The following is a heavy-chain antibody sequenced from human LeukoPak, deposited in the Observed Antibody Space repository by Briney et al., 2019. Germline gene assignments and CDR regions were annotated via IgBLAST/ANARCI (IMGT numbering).Heavy chain of an antibody. CDR3: AAVGVVVPAAILWAFDY. V-gene: IGHV1-2*02. CDR1: GYTFTGYY. CDR2: INPNSGGT. D-gene: IGHD2-2*02. Sequence: ASVKVSCKASGYTFTGYYMHWVRQAPGQGLEWMGWINPNSGGTNYAQKFQGRVTMTRDTSISTAYMELSRVRSDDTAVYYCAAVGVVVPAAILWAFDYWGQGTLVTVSS. J-gene: IGHJ4*02.